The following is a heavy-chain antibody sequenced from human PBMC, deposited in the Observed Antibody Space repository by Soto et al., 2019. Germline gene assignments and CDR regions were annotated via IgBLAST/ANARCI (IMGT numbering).Heavy chain of an antibody. CDR2: IWYDGSNK. D-gene: IGHD2-2*01. CDR3: ARGEDIVLVPAAIDHTGYGMDV. V-gene: IGHV3-33*01. Sequence: QVQLVESGGSVVQPGRSLRLSCAASGFTFSSYGMHWVRQAPGKGLEWVAVIWYDGSNKYYADSVKGRFTISRDNSKNTLYLQMNSLRAEDTAVYYCARGEDIVLVPAAIDHTGYGMDVWGQGTTVTVSS. CDR1: GFTFSSYG. J-gene: IGHJ6*02.